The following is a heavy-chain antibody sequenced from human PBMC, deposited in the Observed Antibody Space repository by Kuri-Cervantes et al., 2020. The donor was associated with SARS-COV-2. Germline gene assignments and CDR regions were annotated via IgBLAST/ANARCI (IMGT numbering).Heavy chain of an antibody. Sequence: GGSLRLSCAASGFTFSSYGMNWVRQAPGKGLEWVSSISDSSGYIYYADSVKGRFTISRDNAKNSLYLQMNSLRAEDTAVYYCARSGIAARYDAFDIWGQGTMVTVSS. CDR3: ARSGIAARYDAFDI. D-gene: IGHD6-6*01. V-gene: IGHV3-21*01. CDR2: ISDSSGYI. J-gene: IGHJ3*02. CDR1: GFTFSSYG.